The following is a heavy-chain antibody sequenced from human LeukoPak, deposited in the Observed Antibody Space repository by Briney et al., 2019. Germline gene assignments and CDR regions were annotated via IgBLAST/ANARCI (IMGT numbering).Heavy chain of an antibody. V-gene: IGHV1-69*13. CDR2: IIPIFGTA. J-gene: IGHJ4*02. D-gene: IGHD1-26*01. CDR1: GGTFSSYA. Sequence: ASVKVSCKASGGTFSSYAISWVRQAPGQGLEWMGGIIPIFGTANYAQKFQGRVTITADESTSTAYMELSSLRSEDTAVYYCARDVRGEWELLSRGGYFDYWGQGTPVTVSS. CDR3: ARDVRGEWELLSRGGYFDY.